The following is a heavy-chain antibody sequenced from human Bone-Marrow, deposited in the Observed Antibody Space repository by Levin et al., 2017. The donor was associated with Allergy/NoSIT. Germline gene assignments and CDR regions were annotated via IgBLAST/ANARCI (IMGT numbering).Heavy chain of an antibody. V-gene: IGHV2-70*04. CDR2: IDWDDEK. D-gene: IGHD6-19*01. J-gene: IGHJ4*02. CDR3: AHMGSGWQLDY. Sequence: GSGPTLVKPPQTLTLTCISSGFSLTTTGGRVNWIRQPPGKALEWLARIDWDDEKFYSTSLKTRLAISKDASKNQVVLTLTNVDPMDTGTYYCAHMGSGWQLDYWGQGILVTVSS. CDR1: GFSLTTTGGR.